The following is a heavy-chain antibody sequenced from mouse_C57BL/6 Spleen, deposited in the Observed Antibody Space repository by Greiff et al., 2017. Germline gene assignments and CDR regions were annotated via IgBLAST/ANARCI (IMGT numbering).Heavy chain of an antibody. D-gene: IGHD1-1*01. CDR2: ILPGSGST. CDR1: GYTFTGYW. V-gene: IGHV1-9*01. Sequence: QVQLQQSGAELMKPGASVKLSCKATGYTFTGYWIEWVKQRPGHGLEWIGEILPGSGSTNYNEKFKGKATFTADTSSNTAYMQLSSLTTEDSAIYYCARRPFITTTFYYAMDYWGQGTSVTVSS. CDR3: ARRPFITTTFYYAMDY. J-gene: IGHJ4*01.